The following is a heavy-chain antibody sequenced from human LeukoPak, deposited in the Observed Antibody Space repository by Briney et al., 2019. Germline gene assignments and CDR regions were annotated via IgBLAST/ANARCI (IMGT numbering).Heavy chain of an antibody. Sequence: GGSLRLSCSVSGFTFSTYVMHWVRQAPGKGLEYVSAISSNGDNTYYADSVKGRFTSSRDNSKNTLYLQMSSLRPDDTAVYFCVRGTGYWGQGTLVTVSS. CDR2: ISSNGDNT. CDR3: VRGTGY. V-gene: IGHV3-64D*06. CDR1: GFTFSTYV. J-gene: IGHJ4*02.